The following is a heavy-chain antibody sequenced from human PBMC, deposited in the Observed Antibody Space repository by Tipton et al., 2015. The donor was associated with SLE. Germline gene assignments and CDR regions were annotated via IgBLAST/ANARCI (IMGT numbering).Heavy chain of an antibody. CDR1: GFAVSSSY. V-gene: IGHV3-53*05. J-gene: IGHJ4*02. D-gene: IGHD1-26*01. CDR3: AKDLRGILGTTSPGVGFDY. CDR2: IHSGGRT. Sequence: GSLRLSCAASGFAVSSSYMNWVRQAPGKGLEWVSIIHSGGRTYYADSVKGRFTISRDNSKNTLYLQMNSLRTEDTAVYYCAKDLRGILGTTSPGVGFDYWGQGTLVTVSS.